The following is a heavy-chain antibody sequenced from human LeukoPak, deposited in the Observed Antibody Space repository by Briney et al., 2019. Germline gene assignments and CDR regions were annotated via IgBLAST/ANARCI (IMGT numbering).Heavy chain of an antibody. D-gene: IGHD1-26*01. J-gene: IGHJ4*02. V-gene: IGHV4-34*01. CDR2: INHSGST. CDR1: GGSFSGYY. CDR3: ARGEWELLDY. Sequence: PSETLSLTCAVYGGSFSGYYWSWIRQLPGKGLEWIGEINHSGSTNYNPSLKSRVTISVDTSKNPFSLKLSSVTAADTAVYYCARGEWELLDYWGQGTLVTVSS.